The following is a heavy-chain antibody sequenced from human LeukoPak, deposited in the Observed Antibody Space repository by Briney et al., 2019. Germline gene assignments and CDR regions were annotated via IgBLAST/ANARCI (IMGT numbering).Heavy chain of an antibody. CDR2: ISAYNGNT. CDR3: ARITYDFWSGYYFDY. CDR1: GYTFTSYG. Sequence: ASVKVSCKASGYTFTSYGISWVRQAPGQGLEWMGWISAYNGNTNYAQKLQGRVTMTTDTSTSTAYMELRGLRSDDTAVYYCARITYDFWSGYYFDYWGQGTLVTVSS. J-gene: IGHJ4*02. D-gene: IGHD3-3*01. V-gene: IGHV1-18*01.